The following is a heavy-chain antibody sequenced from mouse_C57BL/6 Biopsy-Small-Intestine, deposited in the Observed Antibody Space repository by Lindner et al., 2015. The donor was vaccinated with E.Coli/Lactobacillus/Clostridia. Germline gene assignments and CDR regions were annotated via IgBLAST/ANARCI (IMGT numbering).Heavy chain of an antibody. CDR3: ARVGPTFPFDS. Sequence: SVKVSCKTSGYTFTGYDIHWVRQAPGQGLEWMGRSDPKSGATYFAQKFQDRLTLPMDRSTATVYMELTRLTSDDTAVYYCARVGPTFPFDSWGQGTLVTVSS. D-gene: IGHD2-10*01. CDR1: GYTFTGYD. V-gene: IGHV1-72*01. CDR2: SDPKSGAT. J-gene: IGHJ4*01.